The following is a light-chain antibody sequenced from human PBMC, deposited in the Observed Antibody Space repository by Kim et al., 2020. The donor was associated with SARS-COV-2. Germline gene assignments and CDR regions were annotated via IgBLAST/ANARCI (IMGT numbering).Light chain of an antibody. Sequence: DIVLTQSPDTLSLSPGERGTLSCRASQTVTNSYLAWYQHKPGQAPRLLIFGASSRATGIPDRFSGSGSETDFTLTIGSLEPEDFAVYYCQQYATPPLTVGGGTKVDIK. V-gene: IGKV3-20*01. J-gene: IGKJ4*01. CDR2: GAS. CDR1: QTVTNSY. CDR3: QQYATPPLT.